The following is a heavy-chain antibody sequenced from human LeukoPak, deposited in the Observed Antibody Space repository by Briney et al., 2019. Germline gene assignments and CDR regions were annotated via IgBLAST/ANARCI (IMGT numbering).Heavy chain of an antibody. J-gene: IGHJ3*02. D-gene: IGHD1-1*01. Sequence: SETLSLTCTVSGGSIGSYYWSWIRQPPGKGLEWIGYLYKSGITNSIPSLESRVTISVDTPKNQFSLRLSSVTAADTAVYYCARAWGGWKEVAFDIWGQGTMVTVSS. CDR2: LYKSGIT. CDR3: ARAWGGWKEVAFDI. CDR1: GGSIGSYY. V-gene: IGHV4-59*08.